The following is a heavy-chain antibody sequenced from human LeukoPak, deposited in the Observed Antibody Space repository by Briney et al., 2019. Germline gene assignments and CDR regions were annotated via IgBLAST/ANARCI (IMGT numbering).Heavy chain of an antibody. D-gene: IGHD6-19*01. Sequence: GESLKISCKGSGYSFTNYWIAWVRQMPGKGLEWMGIIYPGGSDTTYSPSFQGQVTISADKSISTAYLQWSSLEASDTAMYYCARSGWYYFDYWGQGTLVTVSS. CDR3: ARSGWYYFDY. CDR2: IYPGGSDT. J-gene: IGHJ4*02. CDR1: GYSFTNYW. V-gene: IGHV5-51*01.